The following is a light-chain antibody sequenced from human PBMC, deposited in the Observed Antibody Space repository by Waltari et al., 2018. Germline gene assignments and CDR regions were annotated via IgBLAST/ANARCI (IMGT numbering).Light chain of an antibody. CDR3: QQGYSYPPT. V-gene: IGKV1-6*01. CDR2: RAS. CDR1: QGIGNN. Sequence: IQMTQSPPSLSASVGDTVTITCQASQGIGNNLNWYQQKPGKAPKLLIYRASSLQSGIPSRLSGSGSGTDFTLTISSLQPEDFATYYCQQGYSYPPTFGQGTKLEI. J-gene: IGKJ1*01.